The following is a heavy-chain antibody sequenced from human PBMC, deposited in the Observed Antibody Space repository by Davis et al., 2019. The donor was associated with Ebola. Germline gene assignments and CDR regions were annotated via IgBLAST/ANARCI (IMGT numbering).Heavy chain of an antibody. Sequence: GESLKISCAASGFTFSSYSMNWVRQAPGKGLEWVSSISSSSSYIYYADSVKGRFTISRDNAKNSLYLQMNSLRAEDTAVYYCARDLRFLEGAWGQGTLVTVAS. J-gene: IGHJ5*02. CDR3: ARDLRFLEGA. V-gene: IGHV3-21*01. CDR1: GFTFSSYS. D-gene: IGHD3-3*01. CDR2: ISSSSSYI.